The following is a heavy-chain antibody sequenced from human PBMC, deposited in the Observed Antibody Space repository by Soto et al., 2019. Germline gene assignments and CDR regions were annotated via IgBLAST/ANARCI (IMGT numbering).Heavy chain of an antibody. CDR1: GYTFTSYW. CDR3: ARGDGYRRHYYGLDV. J-gene: IGHJ6*02. Sequence: LGESLKISCKGSGYTFTSYWIAWVRQMSGTGLEWMGIIYPGDSDIRYSPSFQGQVTISADKSVSTAYLQWSSLKASDTAVYYCARGDGYRRHYYGLDVWGQGTTVTVSS. CDR2: IYPGDSDI. D-gene: IGHD5-12*01. V-gene: IGHV5-51*01.